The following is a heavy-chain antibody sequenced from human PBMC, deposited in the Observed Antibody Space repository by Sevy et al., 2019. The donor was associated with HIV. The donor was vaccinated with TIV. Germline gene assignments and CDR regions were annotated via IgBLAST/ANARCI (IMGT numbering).Heavy chain of an antibody. J-gene: IGHJ4*02. CDR1: GGTFSSYA. D-gene: IGHD4-17*01. CDR2: IIPIFGTA. Sequence: SVKVSCKASGGTFSSYAISWVRQARGQGLEWMGGIIPIFGTANYAQKFQGRVTITADESTSTAYMELSSLRSEDTAVYYCARDFYGDYGGHYFDYWGQGTLVTVSS. CDR3: ARDFYGDYGGHYFDY. V-gene: IGHV1-69*13.